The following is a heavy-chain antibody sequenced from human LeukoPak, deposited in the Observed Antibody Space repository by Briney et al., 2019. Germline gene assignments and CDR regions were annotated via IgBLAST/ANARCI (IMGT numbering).Heavy chain of an antibody. J-gene: IGHJ4*02. V-gene: IGHV3-21*04. D-gene: IGHD3-10*01. CDR1: GFTFSSYS. CDR2: ISSSSSYI. Sequence: TGGSLRLSCAASGFTFSSYSMNWVRQAPGKGLEWVSSISSSSSYIYYADSVKGRFTISRDNAKNSLYLQMNSLRAEDTAVYYCARGEPLLWFGELLDYYFDYWGQGTLVTVSS. CDR3: ARGEPLLWFGELLDYYFDY.